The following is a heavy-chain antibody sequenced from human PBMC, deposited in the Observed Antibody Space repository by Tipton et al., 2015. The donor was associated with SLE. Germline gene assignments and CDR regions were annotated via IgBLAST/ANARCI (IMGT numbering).Heavy chain of an antibody. CDR3: ARAANWGYFDY. CDR1: DYTFTNYG. D-gene: IGHD7-27*01. J-gene: IGHJ4*02. V-gene: IGHV1-46*01. CDR2: INPSGGST. Sequence: QSGAEVKKPGASVKVSCKASDYTFTNYGISWVRQAPGQGLEWMGIINPSGGSTSYAQKFQGRVTMTRDTSTSTVYMELSSLRSEDTAVYYCARAANWGYFDYWGQGTLVTVSS.